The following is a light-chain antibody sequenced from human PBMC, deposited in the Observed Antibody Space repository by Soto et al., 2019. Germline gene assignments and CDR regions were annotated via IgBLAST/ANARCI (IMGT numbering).Light chain of an antibody. Sequence: EIVLTQSPATLSLSPGERATLCCRASQSVSSYLAWYQQKPGQAPRLLIYDASNRATGIPARFSGSGSGTDFTLTISSLEPEDFAVYYCQQRSNWPPFGQGTRLEIK. CDR1: QSVSSY. J-gene: IGKJ5*01. CDR2: DAS. CDR3: QQRSNWPP. V-gene: IGKV3-11*01.